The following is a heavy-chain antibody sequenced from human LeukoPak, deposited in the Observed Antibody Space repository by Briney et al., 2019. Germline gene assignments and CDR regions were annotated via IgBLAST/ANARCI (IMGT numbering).Heavy chain of an antibody. V-gene: IGHV1-69*05. J-gene: IGHJ3*02. CDR1: GGTFSSYA. Sequence: ASVKVSCKASGGTFSSYAISWVRQAPGQGLEWMGRIIPIFGTANYAQKFQGRVTITTDESTSTAYMELSSLRSEDTAVYYCARDWNYYYDSSGYYLDAFDIWGKGTMVAVSS. CDR2: IIPIFGTA. CDR3: ARDWNYYYDSSGYYLDAFDI. D-gene: IGHD3-22*01.